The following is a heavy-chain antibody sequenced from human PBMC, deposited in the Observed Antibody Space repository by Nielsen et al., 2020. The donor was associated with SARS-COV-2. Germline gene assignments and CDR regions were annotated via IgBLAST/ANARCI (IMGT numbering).Heavy chain of an antibody. D-gene: IGHD4-17*01. J-gene: IGHJ3*02. Sequence: SETLSLTCTVPGGSISSGGYYWSWIRQHPGKGLEWIGYVSDSGTTNYNPSLKSRVTISLDTSKNQFFLKLSSVTAADRAVYYCARDYFGDYLDGFDIWGQGTMVTVSS. V-gene: IGHV4-61*08. CDR1: GGSISSGGYY. CDR2: VSDSGTT. CDR3: ARDYFGDYLDGFDI.